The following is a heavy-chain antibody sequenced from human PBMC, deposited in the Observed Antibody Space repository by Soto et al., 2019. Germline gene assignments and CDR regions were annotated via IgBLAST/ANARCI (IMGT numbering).Heavy chain of an antibody. J-gene: IGHJ5*02. CDR1: SATIGSYS. CDR2: LYYSEST. CDR3: ARAYYDTSGYSLAP. Sequence: SETLPLTCTVMSATIGSYSRSWTPQPPGKGLEWIGYLYYSESTTYNPSLKSRVIIPVDTSKNQFSLRLSSVTAADTAVYYCARAYYDTSGYSLAPWGQGTLVTV. V-gene: IGHV4-59*01. D-gene: IGHD3-22*01.